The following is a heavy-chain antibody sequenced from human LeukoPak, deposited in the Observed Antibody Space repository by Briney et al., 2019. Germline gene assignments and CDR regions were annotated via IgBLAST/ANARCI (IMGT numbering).Heavy chain of an antibody. CDR2: ISYSGST. CDR3: ARHKGGTTYDY. CDR1: GGSISSYY. V-gene: IGHV4-59*08. J-gene: IGHJ4*02. Sequence: SETLSLTRTVPGGSISSYYWSWIRQPPGKGLEWIGYISYSGSTNYNASLQSRVTMSVDMSKNEFSLKVRSVTAADTAVYYCARHKGGTTYDYWGQGTLVTVSS. D-gene: IGHD1-7*01.